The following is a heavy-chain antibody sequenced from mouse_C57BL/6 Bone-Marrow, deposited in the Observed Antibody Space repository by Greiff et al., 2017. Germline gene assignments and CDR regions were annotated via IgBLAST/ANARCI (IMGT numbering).Heavy chain of an antibody. V-gene: IGHV1-52*01. D-gene: IGHD2-3*01. CDR3: ARWGLYDGYYVGAMDY. CDR1: GYTFTSYW. J-gene: IGHJ4*01. Sequence: VQLQQPGAELVRPGSSVKLSCKASGYTFTSYWMHWVKQRPIQGLEWIGNIDPSDSETHYNQKFKDKATFTVDKSSSTAYMQLSSLISEDSAVYYCARWGLYDGYYVGAMDYWGQGTSVTVSS. CDR2: IDPSDSET.